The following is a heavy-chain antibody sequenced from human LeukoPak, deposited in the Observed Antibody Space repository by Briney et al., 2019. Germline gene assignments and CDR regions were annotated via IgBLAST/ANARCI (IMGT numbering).Heavy chain of an antibody. V-gene: IGHV4-4*07. CDR1: GGSISSYY. CDR2: IYTSGST. Sequence: SETLSLTCTVSGGSISSYYWSWIRQPAGKGLEWIGRIYTSGSTNYNPSLKSRVTMSVDTSKNQFSLKLSSVTAADTAVYYCARFDSSPSGGAFDIWGQGTMVTVSS. D-gene: IGHD6-6*01. CDR3: ARFDSSPSGGAFDI. J-gene: IGHJ3*02.